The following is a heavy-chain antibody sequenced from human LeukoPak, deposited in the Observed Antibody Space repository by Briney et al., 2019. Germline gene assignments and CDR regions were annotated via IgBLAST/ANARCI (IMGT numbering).Heavy chain of an antibody. Sequence: GGSLRLSCGASGFTFSSDAMSWVRQAPGKGLEWVSVISGSGGDRHYADSVKGRFTISRDNSKNTLYLQMTSLRVDDTAVYYCTKDIAAAVPYYFDYWGQGTLVTVSS. CDR3: TKDIAAAVPYYFDY. V-gene: IGHV3-23*01. J-gene: IGHJ4*02. CDR1: GFTFSSDA. D-gene: IGHD6-13*01. CDR2: ISGSGGDR.